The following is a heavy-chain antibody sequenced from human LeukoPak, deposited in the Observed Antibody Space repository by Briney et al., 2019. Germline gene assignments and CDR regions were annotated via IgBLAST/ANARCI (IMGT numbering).Heavy chain of an antibody. Sequence: GGSLRLSCAASGFTFNGYWMSWVRQAPGQGLEWVANIKEDGSAKYYVDSVKGRFTISRDNAKNSLYLQMNSLRAEDTAVYYCARERYGDLDYWGQGALVTVSS. CDR1: GFTFNGYW. CDR3: ARERYGDLDY. V-gene: IGHV3-7*01. D-gene: IGHD4-17*01. J-gene: IGHJ4*02. CDR2: IKEDGSAK.